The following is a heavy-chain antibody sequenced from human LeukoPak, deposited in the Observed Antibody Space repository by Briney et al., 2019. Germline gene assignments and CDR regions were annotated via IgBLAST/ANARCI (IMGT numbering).Heavy chain of an antibody. J-gene: IGHJ4*02. CDR2: INSDGSST. CDR1: GFIFNNYA. V-gene: IGHV3-64*04. CDR3: AHLSGPMDY. Sequence: GGSLRLSCLASGFIFNNYAVHWVRQAPGKGLEYVSGINSDGSSTNYADAVKGRFTISRDNSRNTLYLQMNSLRAEDTAVFYCAHLSGPMDYWGQGTLVSVSS. D-gene: IGHD5/OR15-5a*01.